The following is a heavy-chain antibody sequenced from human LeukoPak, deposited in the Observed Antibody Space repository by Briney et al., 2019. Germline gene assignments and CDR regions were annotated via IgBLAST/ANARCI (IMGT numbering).Heavy chain of an antibody. J-gene: IGHJ2*01. Sequence: PSETLSLTCTVSADSISNSYGSWIRKSAGKGLKWIGRIYTSGSTNYNPSLKSRVTMSVDTSKNQFSLVLTSVTAADTAVYFCAKEAPMATNNWYFDLWGRGTLVTVSS. CDR1: ADSISNSY. V-gene: IGHV4-4*07. D-gene: IGHD5-24*01. CDR3: AKEAPMATNNWYFDL. CDR2: IYTSGST.